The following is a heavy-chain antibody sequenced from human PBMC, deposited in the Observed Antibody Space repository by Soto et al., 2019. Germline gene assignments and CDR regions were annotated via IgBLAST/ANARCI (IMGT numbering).Heavy chain of an antibody. D-gene: IGHD2-2*03. Sequence: PSETLSLTCTVSGGSVSSGSYYWSWIRQPPGKGLEWIGYIYYSGSTNYNPSLKSRVTISVDTSKNQFSLKLSSVTAADTAVYYCARVAIVVVPAAYYYGMDVWGQGTTVTVSS. V-gene: IGHV4-61*01. J-gene: IGHJ6*02. CDR1: GGSVSSGSYY. CDR2: IYYSGST. CDR3: ARVAIVVVPAAYYYGMDV.